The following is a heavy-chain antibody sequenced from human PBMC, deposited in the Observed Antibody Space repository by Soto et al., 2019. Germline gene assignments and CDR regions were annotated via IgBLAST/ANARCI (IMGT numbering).Heavy chain of an antibody. CDR3: ARGLGGTYYDSTLFDS. J-gene: IGHJ4*02. D-gene: IGHD3-22*01. Sequence: QVQLVQSGAEVKKPGASVKVSCKASGYTFTSYGISWVRQAPGQGREWMGWISAYNGNTNSAQKLQGRGTMTTDTSTSTAYMELRSLRSDDTAVYYCARGLGGTYYDSTLFDSWGQGTLITVSS. CDR1: GYTFTSYG. V-gene: IGHV1-18*01. CDR2: ISAYNGNT.